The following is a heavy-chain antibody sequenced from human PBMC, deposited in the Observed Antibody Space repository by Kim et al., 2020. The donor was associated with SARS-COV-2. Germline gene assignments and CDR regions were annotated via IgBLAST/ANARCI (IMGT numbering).Heavy chain of an antibody. J-gene: IGHJ4*02. D-gene: IGHD6-19*01. CDR3: ARELYSSGWYAYFDY. V-gene: IGHV4-59*01. Sequence: PSRKIRVTISVDPAKNQVSLKLSSVTAADTAVYYCARELYSSGWYAYFDYWGQGTLVTVSS.